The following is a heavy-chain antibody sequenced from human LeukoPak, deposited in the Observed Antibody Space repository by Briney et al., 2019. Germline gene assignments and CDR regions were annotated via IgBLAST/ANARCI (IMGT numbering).Heavy chain of an antibody. CDR3: ARVFSGSDY. V-gene: IGHV3-21*01. CDR1: GFTFSTYS. D-gene: IGHD2-15*01. CDR2: ISDRGTYI. J-gene: IGHJ4*02. Sequence: GGSLRLSCTASGFTFSTYSMNWVRQAPGKGLEWVASISDRGTYIYYADSLQGRFTISRDNAKNSLYLQMNSLRAEDTAIYYCARVFSGSDYWGQGTPVTVS.